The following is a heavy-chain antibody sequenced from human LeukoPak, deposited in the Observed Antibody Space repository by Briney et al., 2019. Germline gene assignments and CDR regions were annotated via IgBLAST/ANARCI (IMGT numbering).Heavy chain of an antibody. Sequence: ASVKVSCKVSGYTLTELSMHWVRQAPGKGLEWMGGFDPEDGETIYAQKFQGRVTMTEGTSTDTAYMELSSLRSEDTAVYYCGTRRHEGEWLLYYYGMDVWGQGTTVTVSS. CDR3: GTRRHEGEWLLYYYGMDV. D-gene: IGHD3-3*01. CDR2: FDPEDGET. V-gene: IGHV1-24*01. J-gene: IGHJ6*02. CDR1: GYTLTELS.